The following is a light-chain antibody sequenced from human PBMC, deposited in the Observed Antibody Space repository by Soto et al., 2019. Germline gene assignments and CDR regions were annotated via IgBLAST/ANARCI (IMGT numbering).Light chain of an antibody. CDR3: SSFTTNRLYV. Sequence: QSVLTQPASVSGSPGQSITISCTGNHNDIGTYDYVSWYQQHPGRAPRLLIYGVTTRPSGISDRFSASKSGLTASLTISGLQHEDEADYYCSSFTTNRLYVFGPGTKLTVL. J-gene: IGLJ1*01. CDR2: GVT. CDR1: HNDIGTYDY. V-gene: IGLV2-14*03.